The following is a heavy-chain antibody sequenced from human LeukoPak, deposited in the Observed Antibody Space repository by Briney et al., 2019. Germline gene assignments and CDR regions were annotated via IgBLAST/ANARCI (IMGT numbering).Heavy chain of an antibody. D-gene: IGHD2-21*02. CDR1: EITLSSYG. CDR3: AKISWDSGGDREKF. J-gene: IGHJ4*02. Sequence: GGSLRLSCAASEITLSSYGVSWVRQAPGKGLEWLAAISFSAGTTDYADSVRGRFTISRDNSKNTMYLQLNSLRAEDPAVYYCAKISWDSGGDREKFWGQGTLVTVSS. V-gene: IGHV3-23*01. CDR2: ISFSAGTT.